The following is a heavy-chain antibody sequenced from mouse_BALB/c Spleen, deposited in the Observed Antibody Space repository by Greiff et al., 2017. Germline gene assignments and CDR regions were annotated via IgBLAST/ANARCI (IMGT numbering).Heavy chain of an antibody. CDR1: GYSITSDYA. CDR2: ISYSGST. Sequence: EVQLQQSGPGLVKPSQSLSLTCTVTGYSITSDYAWNWIRQFPGNKLEWMGYISYSGSTSYNPSLKSRISITRDTSKNQFFLQLNSVTTEDTATYYCARRTGTYYAMDYWGQGTSVTVSS. D-gene: IGHD4-1*01. J-gene: IGHJ4*01. V-gene: IGHV3-2*02. CDR3: ARRTGTYYAMDY.